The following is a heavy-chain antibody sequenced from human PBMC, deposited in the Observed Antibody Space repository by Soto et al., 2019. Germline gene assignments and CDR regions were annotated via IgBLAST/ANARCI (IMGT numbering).Heavy chain of an antibody. V-gene: IGHV3-30-3*01. CDR1: GFTFTTSA. CDR3: AKDVRRVVRGIDY. D-gene: IGHD3-10*01. CDR2: ISFDAFNK. Sequence: HPGGSLRLSCAASGFTFTTSAMHWVRQAPGKGLEWVASISFDAFNKYYADSVKGRFTISRDDSKNTVYLQMNSLTVEDTAVYYCAKDVRRVVRGIDYWGQGTPVTVSS. J-gene: IGHJ4*02.